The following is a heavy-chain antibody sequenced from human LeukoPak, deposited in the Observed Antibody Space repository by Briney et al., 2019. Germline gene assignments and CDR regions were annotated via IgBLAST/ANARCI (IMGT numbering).Heavy chain of an antibody. CDR2: IWYDGSNK. Sequence: GGSLRLSCAASGFTFSSYGMHWVRQAPGKGLEWGAFIWYDGSNKYYADSVKGRFTISRDNSKNTLYLQMNSLRAEDTAVYYCASLVVVTAPTWDYYGMDVWGQGTTVTVSS. CDR1: GFTFSSYG. J-gene: IGHJ6*02. CDR3: ASLVVVTAPTWDYYGMDV. D-gene: IGHD2-21*02. V-gene: IGHV3-33*01.